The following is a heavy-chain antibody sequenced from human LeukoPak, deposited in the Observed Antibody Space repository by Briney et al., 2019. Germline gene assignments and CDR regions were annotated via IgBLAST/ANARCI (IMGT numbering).Heavy chain of an antibody. CDR2: IYSGGST. CDR1: GFTVSSNY. J-gene: IGHJ4*02. Sequence: PGGSLRLSCAASGFTVSSNYMSWVRQAPGKGLEWVSVIYSGGSTYYADSVKGRFTISRDNSKITLYLQMNSLRAEDTAVYYCARAALGAKVYWGQGTLVTVSS. CDR3: ARAALGAKVY. V-gene: IGHV3-53*01. D-gene: IGHD1-26*01.